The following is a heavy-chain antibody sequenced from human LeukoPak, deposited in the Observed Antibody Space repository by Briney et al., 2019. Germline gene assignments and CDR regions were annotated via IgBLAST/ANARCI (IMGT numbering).Heavy chain of an antibody. D-gene: IGHD2-2*01. J-gene: IGHJ4*02. V-gene: IGHV4-31*03. CDR3: ARESDCSSTSCSRRFDY. CDR1: GGSISSGAYY. CDR2: IYYSGST. Sequence: PSETLSLTCTVSGGSISSGAYYWSWIRQHPGKGLEWIGFIYYSGSTYSNPSLTSRVTISVDTSRNQFSLKLNSVTAADTAVYYCARESDCSSTSCSRRFDYWGQGTLVTVSS.